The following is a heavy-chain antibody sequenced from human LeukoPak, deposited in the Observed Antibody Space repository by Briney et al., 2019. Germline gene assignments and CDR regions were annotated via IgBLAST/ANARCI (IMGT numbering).Heavy chain of an antibody. CDR3: AREPTQYLRYGYLDY. J-gene: IGHJ4*02. Sequence: GGSLRPSWAASGFTFSSSAMKWVSQAPGEGREWVSSINNVGSHIYYAGSVRDRFTISRDNGKHLLYMQIDRQRTERMTVYYCAREPTQYLRYGYLDYWGQGTLGTVSS. V-gene: IGHV3-21*01. D-gene: IGHD4-11*01. CDR2: INNVGSHI. CDR1: GFTFSSSA.